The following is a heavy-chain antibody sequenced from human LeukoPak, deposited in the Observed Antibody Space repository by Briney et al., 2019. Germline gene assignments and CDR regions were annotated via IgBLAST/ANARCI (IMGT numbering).Heavy chain of an antibody. CDR1: GGSISTFY. J-gene: IGHJ2*01. Sequence: MPSETLSLTCTVSGGSISTFYWSWLRQPPGKGLEWIGYIYYSGSTNYNPSLKSRVTISVDTSKNQFSLKLSSVTAADTAVYYCARLRGGVVVTAYWYFDLWGRGTLVTVSS. CDR2: IYYSGST. CDR3: ARLRGGVVVTAYWYFDL. V-gene: IGHV4-59*08. D-gene: IGHD2-21*02.